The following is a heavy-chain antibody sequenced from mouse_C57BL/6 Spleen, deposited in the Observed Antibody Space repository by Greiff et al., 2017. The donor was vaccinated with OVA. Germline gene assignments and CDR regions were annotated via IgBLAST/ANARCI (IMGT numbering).Heavy chain of an antibody. V-gene: IGHV1-42*01. Sequence: EVQLQQSGPELVKPGASVKISCKASGYSFTGYYMNWVKQSPEKSLEWIGEINPSTGGTTYNQKFKAKATLTVDKSSSTAYMQLKSLTSEDSAVYYCARDYYGSRDFAYWGQGTLVTVSA. J-gene: IGHJ3*01. CDR1: GYSFTGYY. CDR2: INPSTGGT. D-gene: IGHD1-1*01. CDR3: ARDYYGSRDFAY.